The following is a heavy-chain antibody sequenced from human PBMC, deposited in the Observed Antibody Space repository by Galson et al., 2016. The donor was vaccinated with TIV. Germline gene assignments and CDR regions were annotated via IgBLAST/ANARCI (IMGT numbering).Heavy chain of an antibody. Sequence: PALVKPTQTLTLTCTFSGFSLSTRGMCVSWIRQPPGKALEWLARIDYDDDKYYSTPLKSRLTISKDTSKNQVVLTMTNMDPVDTPTYYCPRAEGWGLDHWGQGTLVTVSS. CDR1: GFSLSTRGMC. CDR3: PRAEGWGLDH. CDR2: IDYDDDK. D-gene: IGHD3-16*01. V-gene: IGHV2-70*11. J-gene: IGHJ4*02.